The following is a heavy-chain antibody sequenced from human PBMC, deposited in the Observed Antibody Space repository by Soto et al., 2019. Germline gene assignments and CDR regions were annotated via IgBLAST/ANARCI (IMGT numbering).Heavy chain of an antibody. J-gene: IGHJ4*02. CDR3: ARDGVVLTGYSEGCFDY. CDR1: GGTFSSYA. CDR2: IIPIFGTA. V-gene: IGHV1-69*01. Sequence: QVQLVQSGAEVKKPGSSVKVSRKASGGTFSSYAISWVRQAPGQGLEWMGGIIPIFGTANYAQKFQGRVTITADESTSTAYMELSSLRSEDTAVYYCARDGVVLTGYSEGCFDYWGQGTLVTVSS. D-gene: IGHD3-9*01.